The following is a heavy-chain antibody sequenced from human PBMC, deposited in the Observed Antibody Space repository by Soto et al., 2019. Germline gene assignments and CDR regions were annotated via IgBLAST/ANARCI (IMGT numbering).Heavy chain of an antibody. Sequence: ESGGGLVQPGGSLRLSCAASGFTFSIYSMNWVRQAPGKGLEWFSYITSDTNTIKYADSVKGRFTISRDNAKNSLYLQMNSLRDEDTAVYFCARSVEGHFDYWGQGTVVTVSS. CDR2: ITSDTNTI. D-gene: IGHD6-19*01. J-gene: IGHJ4*02. V-gene: IGHV3-48*02. CDR1: GFTFSIYS. CDR3: ARSVEGHFDY.